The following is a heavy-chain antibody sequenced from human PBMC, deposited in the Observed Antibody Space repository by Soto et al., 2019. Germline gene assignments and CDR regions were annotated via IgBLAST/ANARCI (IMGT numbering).Heavy chain of an antibody. V-gene: IGHV3-23*01. CDR2: ISGSGGST. J-gene: IGHJ4*02. CDR1: GFTFSRYA. Sequence: GGSLRLSCAASGFTFSRYAMSWVRQAPGKGLEWVSAISGSGGSTYYADSVKGRFTISRDNSKNTLYLQMNSLRAEDTAVYYCATRRGSLRYFDWSPFDYWGQGTLVTVSS. CDR3: ATRRGSLRYFDWSPFDY. D-gene: IGHD3-9*01.